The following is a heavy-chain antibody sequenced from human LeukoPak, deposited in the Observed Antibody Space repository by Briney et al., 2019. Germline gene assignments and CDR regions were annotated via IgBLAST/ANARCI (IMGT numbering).Heavy chain of an antibody. V-gene: IGHV4-4*07. CDR1: GGSISSYY. J-gene: IGHJ6*02. CDR3: ASSSTSRYYYYGMDV. CDR2: IYTSGST. D-gene: IGHD2-2*01. Sequence: SETLSLTCTVSGGSISSYYWSWIRQPAGKGLEWIGRIYTSGSTNYNPSLKSRATMSVDTSKNQFSLKLSSVTAADTAVYYCASSSTSRYYYYGMDVWGQGTTVTVSS.